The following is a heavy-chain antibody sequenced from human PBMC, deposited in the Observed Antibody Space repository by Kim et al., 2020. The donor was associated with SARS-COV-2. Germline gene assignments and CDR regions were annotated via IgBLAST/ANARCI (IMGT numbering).Heavy chain of an antibody. Sequence: GGSLRLSCAASGLTFSSYWMSWVRQAPGKVLEWVANIKQDGREKYYVDSVKGRFTISRDNDKNSLYLQMNSLRAEDTAVYYCAREYYDSSGYYYYYGMDVWGQGTTVTLSS. CDR3: AREYYDSSGYYYYYGMDV. CDR1: GLTFSSYW. CDR2: IKQDGREK. J-gene: IGHJ6*02. V-gene: IGHV3-7*03. D-gene: IGHD3-22*01.